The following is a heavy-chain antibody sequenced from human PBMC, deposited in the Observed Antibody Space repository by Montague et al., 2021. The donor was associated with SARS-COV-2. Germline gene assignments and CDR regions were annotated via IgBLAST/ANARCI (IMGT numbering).Heavy chain of an antibody. CDR2: TKYTSTRYE. V-gene: IGHV6-1*01. CDR3: ARDRYWAFDA. CDR1: GDSVSSNIAA. D-gene: IGHD2-8*02. J-gene: IGHJ3*01. Sequence: CAISGDSVSSNIAAWNWIRQSPSRGLEWLGRTKYTSTRYETYAVSVQSRITITADTSKNQFSLHLNSVTPEDTAVYYCARDRYWAFDAWGLGPTVTSLQ.